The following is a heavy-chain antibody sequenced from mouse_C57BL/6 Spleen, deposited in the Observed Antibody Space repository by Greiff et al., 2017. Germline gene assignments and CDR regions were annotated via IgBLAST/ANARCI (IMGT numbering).Heavy chain of an antibody. D-gene: IGHD2-3*01. V-gene: IGHV1-61*01. J-gene: IGHJ3*01. CDR3: ARSGFDGYFFAY. CDR1: GYTFTSYW. Sequence: QVQLQQPGAELVRPGSSVKLSCKASGYTFTSYWMDWVKQRPGQGLEWIGNIYPSDSETHYNQKFKDKATLTVDKSSSTAYMQLSSLTSEDSAVYYCARSGFDGYFFAYWGQGTLVTVSA. CDR2: IYPSDSET.